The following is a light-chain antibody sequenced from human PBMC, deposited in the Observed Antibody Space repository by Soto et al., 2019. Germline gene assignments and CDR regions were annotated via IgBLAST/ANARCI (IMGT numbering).Light chain of an antibody. J-gene: IGLJ1*01. Sequence: QSVLTQPASVSGSPGQSITISCTGTNSDFGSYNLVSWYQQHPGKAPKLMIYDVSNRPSGVSNRFSGSKSGNTASLTISGLQAEDEADYYCSPYTSSTTLYVFGTGTKVTVL. CDR3: SPYTSSTTLYV. CDR1: NSDFGSYNL. CDR2: DVS. V-gene: IGLV2-14*02.